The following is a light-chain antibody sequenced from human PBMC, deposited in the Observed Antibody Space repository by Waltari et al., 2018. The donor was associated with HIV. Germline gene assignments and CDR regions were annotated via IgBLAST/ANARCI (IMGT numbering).Light chain of an antibody. J-gene: IGLJ2*01. CDR2: YDS. V-gene: IGLV3-21*04. CDR3: QVWDSSSDHVV. CDR1: NIGSKS. Sequence: SYVLTQPPSVSVAPGTTARITCGGNNIGSKSVHWYQQKPGQAPVLVIYYDSDRPSGIPERFSGSNSGNTATLTISRVEAGDEADYYCQVWDSSSDHVVFGGGTKLTVL.